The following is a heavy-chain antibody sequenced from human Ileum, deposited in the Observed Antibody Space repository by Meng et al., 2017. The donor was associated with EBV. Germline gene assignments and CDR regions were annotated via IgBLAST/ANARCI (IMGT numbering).Heavy chain of an antibody. D-gene: IGHD2-15*01. CDR3: ARGGWSLDY. CDR1: GGSISSYY. V-gene: IGHV4-59*08. CDR2: IYYSGST. Sequence: LKLQAALPVLVSPVETRSLTCTVSGGSISSYYWSWIRQPPGKGLEWIGYIYYSGSTNYNPSLKSRVTISVDTSKNQFSLNLSSVTAADTAVYYCARGGWSLDYWGQGTLVTVSS. J-gene: IGHJ4*02.